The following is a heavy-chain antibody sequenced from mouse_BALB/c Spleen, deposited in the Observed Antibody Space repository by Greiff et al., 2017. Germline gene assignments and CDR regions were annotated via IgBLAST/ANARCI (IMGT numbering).Heavy chain of an antibody. D-gene: IGHD3-3*01. CDR2: ISSGSSTI. Sequence: EVKVVESGGGLVQPGGSRKLSCAASGFTFSSFGMHWVRQAPEKGLEWVAYISSGSSTIYYADTVKGRFTISRDNPKNTLFLQMTSLRSEDTAMYYCARGGPHRYFDVWGAGTTVTVSS. V-gene: IGHV5-17*02. CDR3: ARGGPHRYFDV. J-gene: IGHJ1*01. CDR1: GFTFSSFG.